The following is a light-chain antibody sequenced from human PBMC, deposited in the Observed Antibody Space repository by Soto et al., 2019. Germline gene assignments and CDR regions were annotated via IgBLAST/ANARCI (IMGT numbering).Light chain of an antibody. Sequence: DIQMTQSPSTLSASVGDRVTITCRASQSISSWLAWYQQKPGKAPKLLIYKASTLKSGVPSRFSGSGSGTEFTLTISSLQHDDFATYYCQQYNSYWTCGQGTKVEIK. CDR3: QQYNSYWT. V-gene: IGKV1-5*03. CDR2: KAS. J-gene: IGKJ1*01. CDR1: QSISSW.